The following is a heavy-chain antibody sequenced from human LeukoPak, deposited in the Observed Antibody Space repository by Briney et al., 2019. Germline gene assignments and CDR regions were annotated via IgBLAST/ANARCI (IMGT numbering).Heavy chain of an antibody. V-gene: IGHV3-9*03. CDR1: GFTFYDYA. CDR2: ISWNSGSI. J-gene: IGHJ4*02. Sequence: GGSLRLSCAASGFTFYDYAMHWVRQAPGKGVEGVSGISWNSGSIGYADSVKGRFTISRDNEKNSLYLQMNSLRAEDMALYYCAKAFAYSSSWAESYFDYWGQGTLVTVSS. D-gene: IGHD6-13*01. CDR3: AKAFAYSSSWAESYFDY.